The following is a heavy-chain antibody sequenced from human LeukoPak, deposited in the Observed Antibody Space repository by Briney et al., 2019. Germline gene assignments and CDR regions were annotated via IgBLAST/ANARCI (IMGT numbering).Heavy chain of an antibody. CDR3: GRGSRETTMFYYCYMDV. V-gene: IGHV3-23*01. J-gene: IGHJ6*03. CDR1: GFPFSDYA. Sequence: GGSLRLSCTASGFPFSDYAMNWVRQAPGEGLEWVAGVSDSGSTTYSADSVKGRFTISRDDPKNTLYLHMNSLRVDDTAIYYCGRGSRETTMFYYCYMDVWGKGTTVIFSS. D-gene: IGHD3-10*01. CDR2: VSDSGSTT.